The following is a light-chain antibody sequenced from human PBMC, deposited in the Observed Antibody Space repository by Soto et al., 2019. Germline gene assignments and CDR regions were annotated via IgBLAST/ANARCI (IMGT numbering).Light chain of an antibody. J-gene: IGKJ1*01. CDR2: GAS. CDR1: HSVNSH. V-gene: IGKV3-20*01. Sequence: ELVMTQSPSTLSVPPGERATLSCRTSHSVNSHVAWYQQKPGQAPRLLIGASSRATGVPDRFIASGSGTDFTLTISRLEPEDFAVYYCQQFASSPRTFGRGTKVDIK. CDR3: QQFASSPRT.